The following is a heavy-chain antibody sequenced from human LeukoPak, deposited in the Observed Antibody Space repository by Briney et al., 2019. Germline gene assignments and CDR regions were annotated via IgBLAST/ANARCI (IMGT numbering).Heavy chain of an antibody. V-gene: IGHV3-23*01. J-gene: IGHJ4*02. Sequence: PGGSLSLSCAASGFTFSSYDMSWVRQAPGKGLEWVSAISGSGGSKYYADSVKGRFTISRDNSKNTLYLQMNSLRAEDTAVYYWAKDLGGGGGYWGQGTLVTVSS. CDR3: AKDLGGGGGY. CDR2: ISGSGGSK. D-gene: IGHD3-16*01. CDR1: GFTFSSYD.